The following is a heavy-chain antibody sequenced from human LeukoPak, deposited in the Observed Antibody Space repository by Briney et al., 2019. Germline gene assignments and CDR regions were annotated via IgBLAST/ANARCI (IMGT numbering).Heavy chain of an antibody. J-gene: IGHJ2*01. V-gene: IGHV4-4*07. CDR2: IYASGST. D-gene: IGHD5-18*01. CDR1: GGSISSYY. CDR3: AKTAGYSYGYGYWYFDL. Sequence: SETLSLTCTVSGGSISSYYWSWIRQPAGKGLEWIGRIYASGSTDYNPSLKSRVTMSVDTSKNQFSLKLRSVTAADTAVYYCAKTAGYSYGYGYWYFDLWGRGTLVTVSS.